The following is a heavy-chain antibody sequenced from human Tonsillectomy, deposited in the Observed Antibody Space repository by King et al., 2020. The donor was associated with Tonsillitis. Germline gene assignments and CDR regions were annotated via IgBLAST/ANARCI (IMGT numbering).Heavy chain of an antibody. D-gene: IGHD3-22*01. Sequence: QLVQSGAEVRKPGASLKVSCKASGYTFATYHIHWVRQAPGQGLEWMGALNPTGGDTSYAGKFQDRVTLTSDTSTATVSMDLRSLRPEDTAIYYCARVRREGYSSAFDIWGQGTMVTVSS. V-gene: IGHV1-46*01. CDR2: LNPTGGDT. CDR1: GYTFATYH. CDR3: ARVRREGYSSAFDI. J-gene: IGHJ3*02.